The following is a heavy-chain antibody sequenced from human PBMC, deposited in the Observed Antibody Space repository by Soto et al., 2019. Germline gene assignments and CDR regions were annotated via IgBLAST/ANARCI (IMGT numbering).Heavy chain of an antibody. V-gene: IGHV4-39*01. CDR1: EDSISIRSYD. J-gene: IGHJ4*02. CDR3: ARQRTSVVTKAYFDV. Sequence: SEALSVSCTFTEDSISIRSYDWGWIPQPPGKGLEWIGSLYYSGITYNNPSLRSRVSMSIDTSKDQFSLKLKSVTAAATALYFCARQRTSVVTKAYFDVWGPGSLVTVSS. CDR2: LYYSGIT. D-gene: IGHD2-21*02.